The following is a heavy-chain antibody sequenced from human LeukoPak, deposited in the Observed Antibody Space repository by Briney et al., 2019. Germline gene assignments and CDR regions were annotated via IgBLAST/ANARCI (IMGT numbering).Heavy chain of an antibody. D-gene: IGHD5-12*01. CDR1: GYTVTGYY. V-gene: IGHV1-2*02. Sequence: GASVKVSCKASGYTVTGYYIHWVRQAPGQGLEWMGWINPNSGGTNFAQKFQGRVTMTRDTSITYMELSRLRSDDTAVYYCARAYSGYEAFDYWGQGTLVTVSS. CDR3: ARAYSGYEAFDY. CDR2: INPNSGGT. J-gene: IGHJ4*02.